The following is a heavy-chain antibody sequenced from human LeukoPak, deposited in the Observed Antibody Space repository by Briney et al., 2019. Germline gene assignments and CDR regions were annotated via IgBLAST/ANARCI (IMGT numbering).Heavy chain of an antibody. CDR2: IYYSGST. CDR3: ARAPRNWNYPGAFDI. J-gene: IGHJ3*02. V-gene: IGHV4-59*01. D-gene: IGHD1-7*01. Sequence: PSETLSLTCTVSDGSISSYSWSWVRQPPGKGLEWIGYIYYSGSTNYNPSLKSRVTISVDTSKNQFSLKLSSVTAADTAVYYCARAPRNWNYPGAFDIWGQGTMVTVSS. CDR1: DGSISSYS.